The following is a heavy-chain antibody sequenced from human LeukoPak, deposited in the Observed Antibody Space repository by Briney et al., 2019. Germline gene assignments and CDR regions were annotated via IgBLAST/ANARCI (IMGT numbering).Heavy chain of an antibody. CDR1: GYTFTVYY. J-gene: IGHJ4*02. V-gene: IGHV1-2*02. CDR3: ANRRYFDY. D-gene: IGHD1-14*01. Sequence: GASVKVSCKASGYTFTVYYLYWVRQAPGQGLEWMAWINPNSGSTNYAQKFQGRVTMTRDTSISTAYMELSRLRSDDTAVYYCANRRYFDYWGQGTLVTVSS. CDR2: INPNSGST.